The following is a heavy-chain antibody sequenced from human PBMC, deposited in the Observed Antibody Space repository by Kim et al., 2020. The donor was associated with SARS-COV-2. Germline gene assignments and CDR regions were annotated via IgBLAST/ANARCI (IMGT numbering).Heavy chain of an antibody. CDR2: IYYSGST. J-gene: IGHJ4*01. V-gene: IGHV4-39*01. D-gene: IGHD4-17*01. Sequence: SETLSLTCTVSGGSVSSSSYYWGWIRQHPGKGLEWIGSIYYSGSTYYNPSLTSRVTISVDTSKNQFSLKLSSVTAADTAVYYCARHPSNSNYGKTPYWGHGTPVTVSS. CDR3: ARHPSNSNYGKTPY. CDR1: GGSVSSSSYY.